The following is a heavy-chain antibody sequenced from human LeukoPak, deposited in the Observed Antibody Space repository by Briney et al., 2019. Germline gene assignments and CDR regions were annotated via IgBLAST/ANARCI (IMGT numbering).Heavy chain of an antibody. CDR2: INHSGST. CDR3: ARLTTVTPGY. Sequence: PSETLSLTCAVYGGSFSGYYWSWIRQPPGKGLEWIGEINHSGSTNYNPSLKSRVTISVVTSKNQFSLKLSSVTAADTAVYYCARLTTVTPGYWGQGTLVTVSS. CDR1: GGSFSGYY. J-gene: IGHJ4*02. V-gene: IGHV4-34*01. D-gene: IGHD4-17*01.